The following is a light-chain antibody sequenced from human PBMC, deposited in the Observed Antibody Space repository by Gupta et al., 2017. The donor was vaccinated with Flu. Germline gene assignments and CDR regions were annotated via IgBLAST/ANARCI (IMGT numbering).Light chain of an antibody. CDR3: QQYGTSPPIT. V-gene: IGKV3-20*01. J-gene: IGKJ5*01. CDR2: TAS. CDR1: QSVSSY. Sequence: SLSPGERATLSCKASQSVSSYLAWYQQKPGQAPRLLIYTASSRATGIPDRFSGSGSGTDFTLTISRLEPEDFAVYYCQQYGTSPPITFGQGTRLEIK.